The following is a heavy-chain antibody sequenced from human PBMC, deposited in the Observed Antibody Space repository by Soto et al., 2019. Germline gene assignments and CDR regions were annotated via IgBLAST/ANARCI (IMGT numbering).Heavy chain of an antibody. V-gene: IGHV4-31*03. Sequence: SESRSLTCSVAGGSICRGGYYCSWIRQHPGKGLEWIGYIYYSGSAYYNPSLKSRVTISVDTSKNQFSLKLSSLTAADKAGYYCASTPGYWGQGTLVTVSS. J-gene: IGHJ4*02. CDR2: IYYSGSA. CDR3: ASTPGY. CDR1: GGSICRGGYY.